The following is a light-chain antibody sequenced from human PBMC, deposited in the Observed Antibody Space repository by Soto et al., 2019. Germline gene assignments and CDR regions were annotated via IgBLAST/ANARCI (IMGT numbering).Light chain of an antibody. J-gene: IGKJ1*01. CDR2: DAS. CDR3: QQFIDGWT. V-gene: IGKV1-33*01. CDR1: QDITNY. Sequence: DIQMTQSPSSLSASVGDRVTITCQASQDITNYLNWYQQKPGTAPKLLIYDASTLETGVPSRFRGSGSETEFTLTISGLQPDDFATYYCQQFIDGWTFGQGTKVDIK.